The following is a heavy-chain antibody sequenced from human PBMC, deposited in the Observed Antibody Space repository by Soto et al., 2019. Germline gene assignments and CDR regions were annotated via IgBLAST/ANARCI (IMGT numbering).Heavy chain of an antibody. D-gene: IGHD5-12*01. Sequence: GGSLRLSCFASGFTVSSNYMSWVRQAPGKGLEWVSVSYSGGSTDYADSVKGRFTISRDNSKNTLYLQMNSLRAEDTAVYYCARARDGYNFLYEPAWGQGTLVTVSS. V-gene: IGHV3-53*01. CDR1: GFTVSSNY. CDR3: ARARDGYNFLYEPA. CDR2: SYSGGST. J-gene: IGHJ4*02.